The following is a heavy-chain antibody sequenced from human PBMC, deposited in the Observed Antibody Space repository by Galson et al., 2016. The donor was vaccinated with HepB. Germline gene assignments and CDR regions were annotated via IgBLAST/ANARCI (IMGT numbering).Heavy chain of an antibody. CDR3: ARDGSSRTTLFEF. J-gene: IGHJ4*02. V-gene: IGHV3-33*01. CDR2: IWYDGSNE. D-gene: IGHD2-15*01. Sequence: SLRLSCAASGFAFSNYGMHWVRQTSGKGLESVALIWYDGSNEYYDESVKGRFTISRDNSRSILYLQMNSLRVEDSAVYYCARDGSSRTTLFEFWGQGTVVTVSS. CDR1: GFAFSNYG.